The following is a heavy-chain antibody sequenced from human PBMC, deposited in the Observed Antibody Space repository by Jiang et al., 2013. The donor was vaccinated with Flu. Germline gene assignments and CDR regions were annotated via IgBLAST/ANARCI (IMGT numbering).Heavy chain of an antibody. CDR2: AYYSGST. J-gene: IGHJ5*02. CDR1: GGSISNYY. CDR3: ARVIVGENWFDP. Sequence: PGLVKPSETLSLTCTVSGGSISNYYWSWIRQTPGKGLEWIGYAYYSGSTNYNPSLKSRVTISVDTSKYQFSLKLSSVTAADTAVYYCARVIVGENWFDPWGQGTLVTVSS. D-gene: IGHD2-15*01. V-gene: IGHV4-59*01.